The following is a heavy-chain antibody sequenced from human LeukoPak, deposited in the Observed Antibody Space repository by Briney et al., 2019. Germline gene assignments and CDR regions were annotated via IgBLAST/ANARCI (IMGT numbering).Heavy chain of an antibody. CDR3: ARDYGDFPHDAFDI. J-gene: IGHJ3*02. CDR1: GGSVSSSSHY. Sequence: SETLSLTCTVSGGSVSSSSHYWGWIRQPPGKGLEWIGNIYYSGSTYYIPSLKSRVTISVDTSKNQFSLKLSSVTAADTAVYYCARDYGDFPHDAFDIWGQGTMVTVSS. CDR2: IYYSGST. V-gene: IGHV4-39*02. D-gene: IGHD4-17*01.